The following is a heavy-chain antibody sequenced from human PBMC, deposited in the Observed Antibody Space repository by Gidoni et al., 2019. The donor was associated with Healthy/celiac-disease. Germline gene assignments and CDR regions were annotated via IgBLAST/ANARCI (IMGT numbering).Heavy chain of an antibody. Sequence: QLQLQESGPGLVKPSETLSLTCTVSGGSISSSSYYWGWIRQPPGKGLEWIGSIYYSGSTYYNPSLKSRVTISVDTSKNQFSLKLSSVTAADTAVYYCARAAYYDFWSGYYTTYYFDYWGQGTLVTVSS. CDR3: ARAAYYDFWSGYYTTYYFDY. D-gene: IGHD3-3*01. CDR2: IYYSGST. J-gene: IGHJ4*02. V-gene: IGHV4-39*07. CDR1: GGSISSSSYY.